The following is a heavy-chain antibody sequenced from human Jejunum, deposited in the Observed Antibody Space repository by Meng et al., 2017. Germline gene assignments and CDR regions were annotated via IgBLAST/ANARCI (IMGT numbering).Heavy chain of an antibody. CDR1: RDSITTNTS. CDR2: IDHRGSP. Sequence: LPDAGPGLVKPSGTLFLTFTFSRDSITTNTSWSWVRKSPEKGLEWIGQIDHRGSPYYNPSLKSRVTMSVDKSKSQVSLQLTSVTAADTAVYYCAKHGGYYQHYWGQGTLVTVSS. D-gene: IGHD3-22*01. CDR3: AKHGGYYQHY. V-gene: IGHV4-4*02. J-gene: IGHJ4*02.